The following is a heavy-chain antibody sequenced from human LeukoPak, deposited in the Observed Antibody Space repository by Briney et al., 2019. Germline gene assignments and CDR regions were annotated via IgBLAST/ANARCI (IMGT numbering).Heavy chain of an antibody. V-gene: IGHV1-8*01. D-gene: IGHD2-2*01. CDR2: MNPNSGNT. CDR1: GYTFTNYD. Sequence: GASVKVSCKTSGYTFTNYDINWVRQATGQGPEWMGWMNPNSGNTGYAQKFQGRVTMTRNTSISTAYMELSSLRSEDTAVYYCARPHCSSTDCHPPEWFDPWGQGTLVTVSS. CDR3: ARPHCSSTDCHPPEWFDP. J-gene: IGHJ5*02.